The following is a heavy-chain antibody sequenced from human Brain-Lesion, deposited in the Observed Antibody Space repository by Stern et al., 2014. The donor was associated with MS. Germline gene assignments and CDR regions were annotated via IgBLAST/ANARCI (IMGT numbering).Heavy chain of an antibody. CDR3: ATYYYDSTGYNDF. D-gene: IGHD3-22*01. CDR2: INPKSGST. Sequence: QVQLVESEAEVKKPGASVKVSCKASGYTFTGYYMHWVRQAPGQGLEWMGWINPKSGSTNYAQKFQGWVTMTRDTSINTAYMELSRLRSDDTAVYYCATYYYDSTGYNDFWGQGTLVTVSS. V-gene: IGHV1-2*04. J-gene: IGHJ4*02. CDR1: GYTFTGYY.